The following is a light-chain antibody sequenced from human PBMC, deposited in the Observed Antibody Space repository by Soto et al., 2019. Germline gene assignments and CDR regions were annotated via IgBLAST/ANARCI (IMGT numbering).Light chain of an antibody. CDR3: QQYGSSPWT. CDR1: QSVSSSY. V-gene: IGKV3-20*01. Sequence: IVLTQSASTVSLSPGERATLSCRASQSVSSSYLAWYQQKPGQAPRLLIYGASSRATGIPDRFSGSGSGTDFTLTISRLEPEDFAVYYCQQYGSSPWTFGQGTKVDI. CDR2: GAS. J-gene: IGKJ1*01.